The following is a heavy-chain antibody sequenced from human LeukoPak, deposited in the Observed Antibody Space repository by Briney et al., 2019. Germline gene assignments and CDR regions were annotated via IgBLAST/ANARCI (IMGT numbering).Heavy chain of an antibody. Sequence: GGSLRLSCAASGFTFSDYYMSWIRQAPGKGLEWVSHISSSGSTIYYADSVKGRFTISRDNSKNTLYLEVISLTAEDTAVYYCAKDDAWLRFGEWSQGTLVTVSS. J-gene: IGHJ4*02. D-gene: IGHD3-10*01. CDR2: ISSSGSTI. CDR3: AKDDAWLRFGE. CDR1: GFTFSDYY. V-gene: IGHV3-11*01.